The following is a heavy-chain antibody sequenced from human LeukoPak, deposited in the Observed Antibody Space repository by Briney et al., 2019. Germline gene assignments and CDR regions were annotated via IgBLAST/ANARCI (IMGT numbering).Heavy chain of an antibody. D-gene: IGHD6-19*01. CDR2: ISSSSSYI. CDR1: GFTFSSYS. V-gene: IGHV3-21*01. Sequence: GGSLRLYCAASGFTFSSYSMNWVRQAPGKGLEWVSVISSSSSYIYYADSVKGRFTVSRDNAKNLLYLQMNSLRAEDTAVYYCARDSRVAVAGRGDYWGRGTLVTVSS. CDR3: ARDSRVAVAGRGDY. J-gene: IGHJ4*02.